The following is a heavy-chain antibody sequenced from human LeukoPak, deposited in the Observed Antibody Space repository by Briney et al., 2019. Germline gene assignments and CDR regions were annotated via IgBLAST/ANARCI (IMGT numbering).Heavy chain of an antibody. J-gene: IGHJ4*02. CDR3: AKGCSSTSCAIEFDS. Sequence: GGSLRLSCAGSGFTFKNYSIHWVRQAPGKGLEWVAGMSYDGGHRYYGDSVKGRFTISRDNSKDTVYVEMNSLRPEDTALYYCAKGCSSTSCAIEFDSWGQGTLVTVSS. CDR1: GFTFKNYS. V-gene: IGHV3-30*18. D-gene: IGHD2-2*01. CDR2: MSYDGGHR.